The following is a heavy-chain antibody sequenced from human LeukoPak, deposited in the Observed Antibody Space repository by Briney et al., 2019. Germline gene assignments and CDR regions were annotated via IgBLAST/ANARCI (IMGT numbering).Heavy chain of an antibody. V-gene: IGHV4-34*01. Sequence: SETLSLTCAVYGGSFSGYYWSWIRQPPGKGLEWIGEINHSGSTNYNPSLKSRVTISVDKSKNQFSLKLSSVTAADTAVYYCARVRGSGGLAGTFDYWGQGTLVTVSS. CDR3: ARVRGSGGLAGTFDY. CDR2: INHSGST. D-gene: IGHD6-19*01. CDR1: GGSFSGYY. J-gene: IGHJ4*02.